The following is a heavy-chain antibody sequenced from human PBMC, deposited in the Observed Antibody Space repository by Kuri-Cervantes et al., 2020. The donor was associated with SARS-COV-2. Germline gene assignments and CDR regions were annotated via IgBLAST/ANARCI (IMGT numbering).Heavy chain of an antibody. CDR2: IYYSGST. CDR3: ARQGSSGWYLGY. J-gene: IGHJ4*02. CDR1: GGSISSYY. Sequence: ESLKISCTVSGGSISSYYWSWIRQPPGKGLEWIGYIYYSGSTNYNPSLKSRVTISVDTSKNQFSLKLSSVTAAGTAVYYCARQGSSGWYLGYWGQGTLVTVSS. D-gene: IGHD6-19*01. V-gene: IGHV4-59*08.